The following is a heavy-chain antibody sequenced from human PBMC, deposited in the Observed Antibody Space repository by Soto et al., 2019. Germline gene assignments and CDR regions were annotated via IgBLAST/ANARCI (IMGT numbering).Heavy chain of an antibody. D-gene: IGHD4-4*01. V-gene: IGHV5-10-1*01. J-gene: IGHJ6*02. CDR3: ARQLTTVTVRNYYGLDA. CDR1: GYSFTSYW. Sequence: GASLKISCKGSGYSFTSYWISWVRQMPGKGLEWMGRIDPSDSYTNYSPSFQGHVTISADKSISTAYLQWSSLKASDTAMYYCARQLTTVTVRNYYGLDAWGQGTTVTVSS. CDR2: IDPSDSYT.